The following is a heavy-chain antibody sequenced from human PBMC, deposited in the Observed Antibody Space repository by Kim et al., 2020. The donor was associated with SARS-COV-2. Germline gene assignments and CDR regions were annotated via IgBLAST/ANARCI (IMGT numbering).Heavy chain of an antibody. V-gene: IGHV3-7*04. Sequence: YVDSVKGRITISRDNAKNSLYLKMNSLRAEDTAVYYCARVYGDYDYYFDYWGQGTLVTVSS. J-gene: IGHJ4*02. D-gene: IGHD4-17*01. CDR3: ARVYGDYDYYFDY.